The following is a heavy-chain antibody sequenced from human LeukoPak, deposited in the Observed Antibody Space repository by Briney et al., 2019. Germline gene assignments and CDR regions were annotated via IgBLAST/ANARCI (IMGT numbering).Heavy chain of an antibody. Sequence: SGGSLRLSCAASGFTFSSYWMNWVRQAPGKGLEWVANIKQDGSEKYYVDSVKGRFTISRDNAKNSLYLQMNSLRAEDTAVYYCASGGCSSTSCYVFDYWGQGTLVTVSS. CDR2: IKQDGSEK. D-gene: IGHD2-2*01. V-gene: IGHV3-7*05. CDR3: ASGGCSSTSCYVFDY. CDR1: GFTFSSYW. J-gene: IGHJ4*02.